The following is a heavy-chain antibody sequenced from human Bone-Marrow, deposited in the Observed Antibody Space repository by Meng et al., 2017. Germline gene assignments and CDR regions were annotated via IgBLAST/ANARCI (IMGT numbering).Heavy chain of an antibody. V-gene: IGHV3-30*16. D-gene: IGHD3-3*01. Sequence: LVGCGVGVVRRGIALRLAFAASGLTFSCYAMHWVRQAPRKGLERVAVIAYDGSNKYYADSMKSRFTISRDNSKTTLYLQMNSLRAEGTAVYYCARERFDYWGQGTLVTVSS. CDR3: ARERFDY. CDR1: GLTFSCYA. CDR2: IAYDGSNK. J-gene: IGHJ4*02.